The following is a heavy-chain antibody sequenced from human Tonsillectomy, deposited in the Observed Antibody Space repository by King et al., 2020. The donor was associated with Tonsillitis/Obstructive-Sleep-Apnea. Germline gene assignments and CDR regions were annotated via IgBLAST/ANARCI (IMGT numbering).Heavy chain of an antibody. CDR3: ARDQHYYDSSGFDY. Sequence: QLVQSGAEVKKPGASVKVSCKASGYTFTGYYMHWVRQAPGQGLEWMGWINPNSGGTNYAQKFQGWVTMTRDTSISTAYMELSRRRSDDTAVYYCARDQHYYDSSGFDYWGQGTLVTVSS. CDR1: GYTFTGYY. J-gene: IGHJ4*02. CDR2: INPNSGGT. V-gene: IGHV1-2*04. D-gene: IGHD3-22*01.